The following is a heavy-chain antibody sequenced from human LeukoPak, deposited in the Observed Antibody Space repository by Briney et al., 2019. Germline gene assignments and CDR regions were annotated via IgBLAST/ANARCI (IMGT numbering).Heavy chain of an antibody. D-gene: IGHD4-17*01. J-gene: IGHJ4*02. CDR3: ARDYGDYPENPCIDY. CDR2: ISSSSSTI. V-gene: IGHV3-48*04. Sequence: QPGGSLRLSCAASGFTFSSYSMNWVRQAPGKGLEWVSYISSSSSTIYYADSVKGRFTISRDNAKNSLYLQMNSLRAEDTAVYYCARDYGDYPENPCIDYWGQGTLVTVSS. CDR1: GFTFSSYS.